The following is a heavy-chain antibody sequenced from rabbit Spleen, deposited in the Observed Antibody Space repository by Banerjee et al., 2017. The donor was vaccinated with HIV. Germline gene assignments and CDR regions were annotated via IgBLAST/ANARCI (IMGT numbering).Heavy chain of an antibody. V-gene: IGHV1S45*01. Sequence: QEQVEESGGDLVKPEGSLTLTCKASGFSFSRGYDMCWVCQAPGRGLEWIGCNYTGNGKTYYASRAKGRFTISKSSSTTVTLEMTSLTAADPATYFCARGSAAMTLVITGYYLNLWGPGTLVTVS. CDR2: NYTGNGKT. CDR3: ARGSAAMTLVITGYYLNL. D-gene: IGHD2-1*01. CDR1: GFSFSRGYD. J-gene: IGHJ4*01.